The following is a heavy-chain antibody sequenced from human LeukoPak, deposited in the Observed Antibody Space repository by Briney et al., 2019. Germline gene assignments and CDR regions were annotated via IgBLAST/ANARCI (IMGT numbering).Heavy chain of an antibody. CDR1: GFTFSSYS. D-gene: IGHD2-15*01. V-gene: IGHV3-21*01. CDR3: ATSGGYCSGGSCFPTRYYYYYGMDV. CDR2: NSSSSSYI. J-gene: IGHJ6*02. Sequence: GGSLRLSCAASGFTFSSYSMNWVRQAPGKGLEWVSSNSSSSSYIYYADSVKGRFTISRDNAKNSLYLQMNSLRAEDTAVYYCATSGGYCSGGSCFPTRYYYYYGMDVWGQGTTVTVSS.